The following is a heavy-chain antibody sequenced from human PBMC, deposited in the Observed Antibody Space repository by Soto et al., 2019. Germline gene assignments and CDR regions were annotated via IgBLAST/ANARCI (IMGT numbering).Heavy chain of an antibody. D-gene: IGHD3-3*01. J-gene: IGHJ4*02. CDR3: ARDKYYDFFY. Sequence: QVQLVQSGAEVKKPGASVKVSCKASGYTFTSYAMHWVRQAPGQRLEWMGWINAGNGNTKYSKKFQGRVTITRDTSASTAYMELSSLRSEDTAVYYCARDKYYDFFYWGQGTLVTVSS. V-gene: IGHV1-3*01. CDR2: INAGNGNT. CDR1: GYTFTSYA.